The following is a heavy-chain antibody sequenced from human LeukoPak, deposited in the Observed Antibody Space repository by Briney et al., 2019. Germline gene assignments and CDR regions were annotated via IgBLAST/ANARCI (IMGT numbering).Heavy chain of an antibody. D-gene: IGHD2/OR15-2a*01. Sequence: GASVTVSCKASGYTFNSYGISWVRQAPGQGLEWMGWISAYNGNTNYAQKLQGRVTMTTDTSTSTAYMELRSLRSDDTAVYYCARGLIEGFYYYYYMDVWGKGTTVTVSS. V-gene: IGHV1-18*01. CDR1: GYTFNSYG. CDR3: ARGLIEGFYYYYYMDV. CDR2: ISAYNGNT. J-gene: IGHJ6*03.